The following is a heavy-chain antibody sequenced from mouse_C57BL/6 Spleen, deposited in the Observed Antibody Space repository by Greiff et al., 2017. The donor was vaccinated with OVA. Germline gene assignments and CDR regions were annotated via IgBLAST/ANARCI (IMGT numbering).Heavy chain of an antibody. J-gene: IGHJ1*03. V-gene: IGHV1-55*01. CDR2: IYPGSGST. D-gene: IGHD4-1*01. CDR1: GYTFTSYW. Sequence: QVQLQQPGAELVKPGASVKMSCKASGYTFTSYWITWVKQRPGQGLEWIGDIYPGSGSTNYNEKFKSKATLTVDTSSSTAYMQLRSLTSEDSAVYYCARRLGRDRYFDVWGTGTTVTVSS. CDR3: ARRLGRDRYFDV.